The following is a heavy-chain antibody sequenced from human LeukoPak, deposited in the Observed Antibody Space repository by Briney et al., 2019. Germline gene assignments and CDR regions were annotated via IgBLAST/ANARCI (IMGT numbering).Heavy chain of an antibody. Sequence: SETLSLTCAVDGGSFSFYYWSWIRQTPGKGLEWIGEINHSGSSNYNPSLKSRVTISVDTSKNQFSLKLNSVTAANTAVYYCARRSQDFDFWGQGILVTVSA. CDR2: INHSGSS. CDR3: ARRSQDFDF. CDR1: GGSFSFYY. J-gene: IGHJ4*02. V-gene: IGHV4-34*01.